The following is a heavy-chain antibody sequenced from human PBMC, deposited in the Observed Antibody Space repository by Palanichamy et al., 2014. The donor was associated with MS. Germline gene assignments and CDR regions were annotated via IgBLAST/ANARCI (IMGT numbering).Heavy chain of an antibody. D-gene: IGHD3-10*01. Sequence: EVQLVEVWGRAWSQPGGSLRLSCAASGFIFSSHWMSWVRQASRERGLEWVANMKQDGSEKYYVDSVKGRFTISRDNAKNSLYLQMNSLRAEDTAVYFCASSAVYASGSSFDYWGQGTLVTVSS. CDR3: ASSAVYASGSSFDY. CDR2: MKQDGSEK. J-gene: IGHJ4*02. CDR1: GFIFSSHW. V-gene: IGHV3-7*03.